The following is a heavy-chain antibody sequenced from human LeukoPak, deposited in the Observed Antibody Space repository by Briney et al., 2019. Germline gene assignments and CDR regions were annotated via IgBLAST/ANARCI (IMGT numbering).Heavy chain of an antibody. V-gene: IGHV1-69*05. D-gene: IGHD1-7*01. J-gene: IGHJ4*02. CDR2: IIPSFGTA. Sequence: ASVKVSCKASGGTFSSYAISWVRQAPGQGLEWMGGIIPSFGTANYAQKFQGRVTITTDESTSTAYMELSSLRSEDTAVYYCARGELTRTVGYYFDYWGQGTLVTVSS. CDR3: ARGELTRTVGYYFDY. CDR1: GGTFSSYA.